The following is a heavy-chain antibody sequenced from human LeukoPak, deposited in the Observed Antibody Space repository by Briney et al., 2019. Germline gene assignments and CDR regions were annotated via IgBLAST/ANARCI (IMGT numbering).Heavy chain of an antibody. Sequence: SQTLSLTCAISGDSVSSNSAAWNWIRQSPSRGLEWLGRTYYRSKWYNDYAVSVKSRITINPDTSKNQFSLQLSSVTPEDMAVYYCARVRTLHRTYYYGMDVWGQGTTVTVSS. D-gene: IGHD4-11*01. CDR2: TYYRSKWYN. CDR3: ARVRTLHRTYYYGMDV. J-gene: IGHJ6*02. V-gene: IGHV6-1*01. CDR1: GDSVSSNSAA.